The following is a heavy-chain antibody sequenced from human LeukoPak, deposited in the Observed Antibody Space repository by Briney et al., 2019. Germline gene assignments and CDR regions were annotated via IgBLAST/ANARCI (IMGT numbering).Heavy chain of an antibody. CDR2: ITAIFRTT. J-gene: IGHJ4*02. CDR1: GGTFNSYA. V-gene: IGHV1-69*13. Sequence: SVKVSCKTSGGTFNSYAVSWVRQAPGQGLEWMGGITAIFRTTNYAQKFQGRVTITADESMSTVYMELSSLRSEDTAVYYCARHSGYHSTMYLDYWGQGTLVTVSS. D-gene: IGHD3-22*01. CDR3: ARHSGYHSTMYLDY.